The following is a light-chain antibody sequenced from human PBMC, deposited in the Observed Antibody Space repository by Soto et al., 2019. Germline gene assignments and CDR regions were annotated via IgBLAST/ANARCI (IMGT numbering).Light chain of an antibody. J-gene: IGLJ3*02. Sequence: QAVVTQPASVSGSPGQSITISCTGTSSDVGGYNFVSWFQQHPGKAPKLMIYEVSNRPSGVSNRFSGSKSGNTASLTISGLQAEDEADYYCSSDTSSNSVVFGGGTKLTVL. CDR3: SSDTSSNSVV. CDR2: EVS. V-gene: IGLV2-14*01. CDR1: SSDVGGYNF.